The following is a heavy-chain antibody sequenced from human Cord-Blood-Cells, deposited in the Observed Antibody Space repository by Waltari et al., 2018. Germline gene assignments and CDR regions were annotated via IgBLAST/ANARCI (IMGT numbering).Heavy chain of an antibody. V-gene: IGHV1-2*02. CDR1: GYTFTGSY. D-gene: IGHD7-27*01. CDR2: INPNGSGT. J-gene: IGHJ3*02. Sequence: QVPLVQSGAEVQKPGASVKVPCKASGYTFTGSYMHWVRQAPGQWLEWMGWINPNGSGTNYAQKFQGRVTMTRDTSISTAYMELSRLRSDDTAVYYCLRLGMVRAFDIWGQGTMVTVSS. CDR3: LRLGMVRAFDI.